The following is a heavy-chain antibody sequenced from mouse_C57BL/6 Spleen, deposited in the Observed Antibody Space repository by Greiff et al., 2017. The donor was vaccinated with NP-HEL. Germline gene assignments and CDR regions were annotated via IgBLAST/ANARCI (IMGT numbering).Heavy chain of an antibody. D-gene: IGHD1-1*01. CDR3: SRYRDGSSYAFDY. V-gene: IGHV7-3*01. CDR2: IRNKANGYTT. J-gene: IGHJ2*01. CDR1: GFTFTDYY. Sequence: EVQLMESGGGLVQPGGSLSLSCAASGFTFTDYYMSWVRQPPGKALEWLGFIRNKANGYTTEYSASVKGRFTISRDNSQIILHLQRKALRAENSATYYCSRYRDGSSYAFDYWGQGTTLTVSS.